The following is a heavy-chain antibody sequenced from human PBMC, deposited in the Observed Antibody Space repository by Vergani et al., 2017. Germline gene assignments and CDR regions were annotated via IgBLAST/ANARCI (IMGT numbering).Heavy chain of an antibody. CDR1: GYSICSGYY. D-gene: IGHD6-13*01. CDR3: ARPGSSSWYQVSWYFDL. Sequence: QVQLQESGPGLVQPSETPSPTCAVSGYSICSGYYWGWIRQPPGKGLEWIGSIYHSGSTYYNPSLKSRVTISVDTSKNQFSRKLSSVTAADTAVYYCARPGSSSWYQVSWYFDLWGRGTLVTVSS. CDR2: IYHSGST. J-gene: IGHJ2*01. V-gene: IGHV4-38-2*01.